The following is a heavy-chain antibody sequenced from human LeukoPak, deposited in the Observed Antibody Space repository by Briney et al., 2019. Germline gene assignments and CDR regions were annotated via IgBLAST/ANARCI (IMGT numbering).Heavy chain of an antibody. CDR2: IYPGDSDT. D-gene: IGHD6-13*01. V-gene: IGHV5-51*01. CDR1: GYSFTSYW. CDR3: ARQRIAAAPPDY. J-gene: IGHJ4*02. Sequence: HGESLKISCKRSGYSFTSYWIGWVRQLPGKGLEWMGIIYPGDSDTRYSPSFQGQVTISADKSISTAYLQWSSLKASDTAMYYCARQRIAAAPPDYWGQGTLVTVSS.